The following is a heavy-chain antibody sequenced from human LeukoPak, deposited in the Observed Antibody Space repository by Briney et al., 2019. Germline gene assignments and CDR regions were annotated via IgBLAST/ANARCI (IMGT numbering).Heavy chain of an antibody. Sequence: AGSVRVSCKASGYTFIDYYIHWVRQAPGQGLEWMGWMNPNSGGSNCAQKFQGRVTMTRDTSISTAYMELSSLRSDDTAVYYCAKGSGYEAQYYYYYMDVWGKGTTVTISS. CDR3: AKGSGYEAQYYYYYMDV. J-gene: IGHJ6*03. V-gene: IGHV1-2*02. D-gene: IGHD5-12*01. CDR1: GYTFIDYY. CDR2: MNPNSGGS.